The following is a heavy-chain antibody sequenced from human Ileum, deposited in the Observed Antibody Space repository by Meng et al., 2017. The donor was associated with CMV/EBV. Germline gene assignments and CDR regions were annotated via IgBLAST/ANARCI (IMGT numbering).Heavy chain of an antibody. D-gene: IGHD2-2*02. CDR3: ARAYAVYCSSTSCYTTYYGMDV. Sequence: ASVKVSCKASGYTFTGYYMHWVRQAPGQGLEWMGWINPNSGGTNYAQKFQGRVTMTRDTSISTAYMELGRLRSDDTAVYYCARAYAVYCSSTSCYTTYYGMDVWGQGTTVTVSS. CDR2: INPNSGGT. CDR1: GYTFTGYY. J-gene: IGHJ6*02. V-gene: IGHV1-2*02.